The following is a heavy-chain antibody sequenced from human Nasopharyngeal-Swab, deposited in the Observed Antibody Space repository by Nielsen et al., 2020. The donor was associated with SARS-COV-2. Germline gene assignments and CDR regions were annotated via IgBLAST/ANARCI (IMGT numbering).Heavy chain of an antibody. CDR2: ISSSSNYI. D-gene: IGHD6-13*01. CDR1: GFTFSSYW. Sequence: GEPLKISCAASGFTFSSYWMSWVRQAPGKGLEWVSSISSSSNYIYYADSVKGRFTISRDNAKNSLYLQMNSLRAEDTAVYYCARDPGYSSSYLDYWGQGTLVTVSS. CDR3: ARDPGYSSSYLDY. J-gene: IGHJ4*02. V-gene: IGHV3-21*01.